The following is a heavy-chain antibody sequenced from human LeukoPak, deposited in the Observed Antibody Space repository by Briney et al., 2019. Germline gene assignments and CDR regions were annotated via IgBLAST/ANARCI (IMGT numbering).Heavy chain of an antibody. J-gene: IGHJ3*02. CDR2: IYRSGST. Sequence: GGSLRLSCAASGFTFGSYAMSWVRQAPGKGLEWVSVIYRSGSTYYADSVKGRFTISRDNSKNTLYLQMNRLRAEDTAVYYCARDSGHDAFDIWGQGTMVTVSS. V-gene: IGHV3-53*01. CDR3: ARDSGHDAFDI. CDR1: GFTFGSYA.